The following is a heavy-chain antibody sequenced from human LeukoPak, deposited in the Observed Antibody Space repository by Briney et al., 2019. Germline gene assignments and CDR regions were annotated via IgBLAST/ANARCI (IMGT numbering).Heavy chain of an antibody. CDR2: ISGSGSAI. J-gene: IGHJ4*02. CDR1: GFTFSGFD. Sequence: PGGSLRLSCAASGFTFSGFDMNWVRQAPGKGLEWLSYISGSGSAIYYADSVKGRFTISRDNSKNSLYLQMNSLRTEDTALYYCAKDINKASSSWYGAFDYWGQGTLVTVSS. CDR3: AKDINKASSSWYGAFDY. V-gene: IGHV3-48*03. D-gene: IGHD6-13*01.